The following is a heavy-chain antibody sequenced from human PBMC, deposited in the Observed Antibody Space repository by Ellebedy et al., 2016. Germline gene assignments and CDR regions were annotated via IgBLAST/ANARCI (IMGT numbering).Heavy chain of an antibody. CDR3: AHRTTVTSVDY. Sequence: SGPTLVKPTQTLTLTCTFSGFSLDTGAVVVGWVRQPPGKALEWLSFIYGNGDERYRPSLRSRLSISKDTSKNQVVLTMTNTDPVDTATYYCAHRTTVTSVDYWGQGTLVTVSS. CDR1: GFSLDTGAVV. J-gene: IGHJ4*02. D-gene: IGHD4-11*01. V-gene: IGHV2-5*01. CDR2: IYGNGDE.